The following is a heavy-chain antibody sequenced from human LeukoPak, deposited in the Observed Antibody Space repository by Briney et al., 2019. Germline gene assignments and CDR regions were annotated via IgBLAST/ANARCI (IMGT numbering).Heavy chain of an antibody. V-gene: IGHV4-59*01. D-gene: IGHD1-26*01. CDR2: IYYSGST. CDR3: ARGSVGATWGAWYFDL. Sequence: SETLSLTCAVYGGSLSGYYWSWIRQPPGKGLEWIGYIYYSGSTNYNPSLKSRVTISVDTSKNQFSLKLSSVTAAGTAVYYCARGSVGATWGAWYFDLWGRGTLVTVSS. CDR1: GGSLSGYY. J-gene: IGHJ2*01.